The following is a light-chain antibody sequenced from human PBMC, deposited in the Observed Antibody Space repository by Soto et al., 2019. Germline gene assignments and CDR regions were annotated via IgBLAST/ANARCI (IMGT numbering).Light chain of an antibody. V-gene: IGKV1-39*01. CDR3: QQSYSTPPTT. J-gene: IGKJ2*01. CDR2: AAS. Sequence: DIQMTQSPSSLSASVGDSVTITCRASQSISSYLNWYQQKPGKAPKLLIYAASSLQSGVPSRFSGSGSGTDFTLTISSLQPEDFATYYCQQSYSTPPTTFGHGTKLEI. CDR1: QSISSY.